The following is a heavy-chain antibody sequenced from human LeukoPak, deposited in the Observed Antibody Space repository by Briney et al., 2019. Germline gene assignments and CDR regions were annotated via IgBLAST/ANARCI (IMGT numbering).Heavy chain of an antibody. CDR1: GFTFRAYS. J-gene: IGHJ4*02. CDR3: ARDYKYAFDN. Sequence: PGGSLRLSCAPSGFTFRAYSMNWVRKAPGKGLEWISYIGINSGNTNYADSVKGRFTISGDKAKNSLYLQMNSLRVEDTAGYYCARDYKYAFDNWGQGTLVTVSS. V-gene: IGHV3-48*01. D-gene: IGHD5-24*01. CDR2: IGINSGNT.